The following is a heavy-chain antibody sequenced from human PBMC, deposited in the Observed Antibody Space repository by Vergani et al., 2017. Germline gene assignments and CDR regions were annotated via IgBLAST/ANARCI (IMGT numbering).Heavy chain of an antibody. V-gene: IGHV4-59*01. CDR1: GGSIGVYY. J-gene: IGHJ5*02. Sequence: QVQLQESGPGLVKPSETLSLTCTVSGGSIGVYYWSCIRQPPGKGLEWIGYIYYTGTTNYNPSLKSRVTMSVDTSKTQFSLKLTSVTAADTAVYHCARGGNPAWFDPWGQGPLVTVSS. CDR2: IYYTGTT. CDR3: ARGGNPAWFDP. D-gene: IGHD3-16*01.